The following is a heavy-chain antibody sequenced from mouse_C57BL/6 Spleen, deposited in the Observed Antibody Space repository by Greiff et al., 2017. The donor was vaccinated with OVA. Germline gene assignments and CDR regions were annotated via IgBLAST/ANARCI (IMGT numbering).Heavy chain of an antibody. CDR3: ARGDDGYYGAMDY. Sequence: EVKVVESGGGLVQPGGSLKLSCAASGFTFSDYYMYWVRQTPEKRLEWVAYISNGGGSTYYPDTVKGRFTISRDNAKNTLYLQMSRLKSEDTAMYYCARGDDGYYGAMDYWGQGTSVTVSS. D-gene: IGHD2-3*01. CDR1: GFTFSDYY. V-gene: IGHV5-12*01. CDR2: ISNGGGST. J-gene: IGHJ4*01.